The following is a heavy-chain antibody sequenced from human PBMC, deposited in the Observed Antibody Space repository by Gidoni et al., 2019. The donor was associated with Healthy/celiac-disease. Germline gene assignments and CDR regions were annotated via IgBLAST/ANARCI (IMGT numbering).Heavy chain of an antibody. CDR1: GFTLSSYW. CDR2: IKQDGSEK. J-gene: IGHJ4*02. D-gene: IGHD1-7*01. Sequence: EVQLVESGGGLVQPGGSLRLSCAASGFTLSSYWMSWVRQAPGKGVEWVVNIKQDGSEKYYVDSEKGRFTISRDNAKNSLYLQMNSLRAEDTAVHYCARGNWNYVYHYWGQGTLVTVSS. V-gene: IGHV3-7*04. CDR3: ARGNWNYVYHY.